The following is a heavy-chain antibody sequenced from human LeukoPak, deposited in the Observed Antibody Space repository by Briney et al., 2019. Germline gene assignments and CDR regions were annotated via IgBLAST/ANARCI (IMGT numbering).Heavy chain of an antibody. J-gene: IGHJ5*02. CDR3: ATESFNDDFWSGSPHNNWFDP. Sequence: VASVKVSCKASGYTFTGYYMHWVRQAPGQGLAWMGWINPNSGGTNYAQKFQGRVTMTRDTSISTAYMELSRLRSDDTAVYYCATESFNDDFWSGSPHNNWFDPWGQGTLVTVSS. CDR1: GYTFTGYY. CDR2: INPNSGGT. V-gene: IGHV1-2*02. D-gene: IGHD3-3*01.